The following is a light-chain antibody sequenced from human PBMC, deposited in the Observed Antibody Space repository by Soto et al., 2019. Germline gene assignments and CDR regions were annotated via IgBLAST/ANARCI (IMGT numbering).Light chain of an antibody. CDR2: DTS. V-gene: IGKV3-11*01. CDR1: QSVNKH. J-gene: IGKJ3*01. Sequence: EIVLTQSPATLSVSPGERATLSCRASQSVNKHLAWYQHRPGQAPRLLIYDTSYRAAGIPARFSGSGSGKNFNLPIRSLQPEDLAVYYCQQRGTFGPRTKVDIK. CDR3: QQRGT.